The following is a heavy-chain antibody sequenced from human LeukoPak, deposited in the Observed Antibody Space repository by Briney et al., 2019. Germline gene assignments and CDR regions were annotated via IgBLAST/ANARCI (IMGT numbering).Heavy chain of an antibody. Sequence: ASVKVSCKASGHTFTGNYMHWVRQAPGQGLEWMGWINPNSGDTNFAQKFQGRVTMTRDTSISTAYMELSRLRSDDTAVYYCARGWGLRTPPFDYWGQGTLVTVSS. CDR2: INPNSGDT. J-gene: IGHJ4*02. V-gene: IGHV1-2*02. CDR3: ARGWGLRTPPFDY. CDR1: GHTFTGNY. D-gene: IGHD7-27*01.